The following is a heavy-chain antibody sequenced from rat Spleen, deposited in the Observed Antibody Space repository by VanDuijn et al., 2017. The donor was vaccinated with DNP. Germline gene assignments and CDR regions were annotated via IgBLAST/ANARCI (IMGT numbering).Heavy chain of an antibody. CDR3: VRWNSGHFDY. D-gene: IGHD4-3*01. V-gene: IGHV5-22*01. Sequence: EVQLVESGGGLVQPGRSLKLSSAASGFTFSAYYMAWVRQAPAKGLEWVAYIGSPAYAPYYTDSVKGRFAISRDNAKSTLYLQMNSLRSEDMATYYCVRWNSGHFDYWGQGVMVTVSS. J-gene: IGHJ2*01. CDR2: IGSPAYAP. CDR1: GFTFSAYY.